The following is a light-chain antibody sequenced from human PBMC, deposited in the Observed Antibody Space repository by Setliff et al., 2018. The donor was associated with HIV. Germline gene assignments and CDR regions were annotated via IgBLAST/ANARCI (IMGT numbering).Light chain of an antibody. CDR1: SSDVGNYKY. CDR3: CSYAGNYTWV. CDR2: DVS. J-gene: IGLJ3*02. V-gene: IGLV2-11*01. Sequence: QSALTQPRPVSGSPGQSVTISCTGTSSDVGNYKYVFWYQQYPGKAPKVMIYDVSKRPSGVPDRFSGSKSGNTASLTISGLQAEDEADYYCCSYAGNYTWVFGGGTKVTVL.